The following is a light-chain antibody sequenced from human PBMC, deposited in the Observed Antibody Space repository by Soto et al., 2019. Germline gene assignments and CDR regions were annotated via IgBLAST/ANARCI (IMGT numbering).Light chain of an antibody. V-gene: IGKV1-5*01. CDR3: QQYNSYSLT. CDR1: QSISSR. J-gene: IGKJ4*01. CDR2: DAS. Sequence: DIQMTQSPSTLSASVGDRVTITCRASQSISSRLVWYQQKPGKAPKILIYDASNLESGVPSRFSASGSGTEFTLTISSLQPGDFATYYCQQYNSYSLTFGGGTKVDIK.